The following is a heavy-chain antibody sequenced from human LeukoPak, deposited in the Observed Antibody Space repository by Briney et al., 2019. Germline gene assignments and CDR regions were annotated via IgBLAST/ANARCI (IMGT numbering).Heavy chain of an antibody. CDR3: ATEAAAGGLDY. CDR2: INPNSGGT. J-gene: IGHJ4*02. D-gene: IGHD6-13*01. Sequence: GASVKVSCKASGYTFTGYYMHWVRQAPGQGLEWMGWINPNSGGTNYAQKFQGRVTMTRDTSISTAYMELGRLTSDDTAIYYCATEAAAGGLDYWGQGTLVTASS. CDR1: GYTFTGYY. V-gene: IGHV1-2*02.